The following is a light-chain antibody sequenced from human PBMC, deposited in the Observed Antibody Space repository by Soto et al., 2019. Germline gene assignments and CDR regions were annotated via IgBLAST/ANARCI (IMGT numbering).Light chain of an antibody. CDR2: GVS. CDR1: QSVRSSY. V-gene: IGKV3-20*01. CDR3: QRHGTSPRT. J-gene: IGKJ1*01. Sequence: EIVLTQSPGTLSLSPGERATLSCRASQSVRSSYLAWYQQKLGQAPRLLIYGVSNRATGIPDRFGGGGSGTDFTLTISRLESEDLAVYYCQRHGTSPRTFGQGTKVEIK.